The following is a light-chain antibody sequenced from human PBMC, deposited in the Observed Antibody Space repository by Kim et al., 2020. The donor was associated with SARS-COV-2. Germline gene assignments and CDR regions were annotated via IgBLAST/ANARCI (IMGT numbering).Light chain of an antibody. J-gene: IGKJ2*01. Sequence: SAFVGDRVTSVCRGSKSISSYLNWYQQKPGKAPKLLIYAASSLQSGVPSRFSGSGSGTDFTLTISSLQPEDFATYYCQQSYSTQYTFGQGTKLE. CDR1: KSISSY. CDR2: AAS. CDR3: QQSYSTQYT. V-gene: IGKV1-39*01.